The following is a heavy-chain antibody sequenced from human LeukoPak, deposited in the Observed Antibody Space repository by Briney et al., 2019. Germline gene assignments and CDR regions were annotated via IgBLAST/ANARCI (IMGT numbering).Heavy chain of an antibody. CDR1: GDSINSYY. J-gene: IGHJ5*01. CDR3: ARDLHLGWFDS. Sequence: SETLSLXCTVSGDSINSYYWNWIRQPPGKRLEGIGYIHYGENTNYNPSLNSRVTISLDTSRKFFSLNLSSVPAADTAVYYCARDLHLGWFDSWGQGTLVHVSS. V-gene: IGHV4-59*01. D-gene: IGHD7-27*01. CDR2: IHYGENT.